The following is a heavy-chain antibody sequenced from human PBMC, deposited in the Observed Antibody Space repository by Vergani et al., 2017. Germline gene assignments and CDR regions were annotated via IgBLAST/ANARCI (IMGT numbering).Heavy chain of an antibody. D-gene: IGHD5-24*01. V-gene: IGHV3-30*03. CDR2: ISYDGSNK. Sequence: QVQLVESGGGVVQPGRSLRLSCAASGFTFSSYGMHWVRQAPGKGLEWVAVISYDGSNKYYADSVKGRFTISRDNSKNTLYLQMNSLRAEDTAVYYCARMGPQSYYFDYWGQGTLVTVSS. CDR3: ARMGPQSYYFDY. CDR1: GFTFSSYG. J-gene: IGHJ4*02.